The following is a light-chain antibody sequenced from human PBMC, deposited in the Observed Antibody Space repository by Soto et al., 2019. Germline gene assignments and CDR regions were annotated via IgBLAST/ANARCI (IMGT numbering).Light chain of an antibody. CDR2: AAS. V-gene: IGKV1-6*01. J-gene: IGKJ4*01. CDR3: LQDLAYPLP. Sequence: AIQMTQSPSSLSASVGDRVTITCRASQGVSNDVGWYQQKPGKAPRLLIYAASTLQSGVPSRFSGSQSATDFTLTISTLHPEDLETYYCLQDLAYPLPFGEGTKVE. CDR1: QGVSND.